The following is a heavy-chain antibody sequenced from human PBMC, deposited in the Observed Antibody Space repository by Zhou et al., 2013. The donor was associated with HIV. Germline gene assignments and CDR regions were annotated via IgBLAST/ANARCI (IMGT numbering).Heavy chain of an antibody. CDR3: ARDETGSVGSGSTYYYYYYMDV. V-gene: IGHV1-69*04. Sequence: QVQLVQSGAEVKKPGSSVKVSCKASGGTFSSYAISWVRQAPGQGLEWMGRIIPILGIANYAQKFQGRVTITADKSTSTAYMELSSLRSEDTAVYYCARDETGSVGSGSTYYYYYYMDVWGKGTTVTVSS. CDR1: GGTFSSYA. CDR2: IIPILGIA. D-gene: IGHD3-10*01. J-gene: IGHJ6*03.